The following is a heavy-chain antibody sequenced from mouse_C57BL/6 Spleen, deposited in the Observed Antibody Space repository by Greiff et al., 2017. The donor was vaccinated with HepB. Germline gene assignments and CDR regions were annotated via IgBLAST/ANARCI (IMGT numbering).Heavy chain of an antibody. Sequence: VQLQQPGAELVMPGASVKLSCKASGYTFTSYWMHWVKQRPGQGLEWIGEIDPSDSYTNYNQKFKGKSTLTVDKSSSTAYMQLSSLTSEDSAVYYCARSIYYDYDGAWFAYWGKGTLVTVSA. V-gene: IGHV1-69*01. D-gene: IGHD2-4*01. CDR3: ARSIYYDYDGAWFAY. J-gene: IGHJ3*01. CDR2: IDPSDSYT. CDR1: GYTFTSYW.